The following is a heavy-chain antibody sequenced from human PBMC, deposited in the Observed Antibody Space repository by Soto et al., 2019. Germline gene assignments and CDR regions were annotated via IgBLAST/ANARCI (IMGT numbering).Heavy chain of an antibody. CDR2: ISWNSGSM. V-gene: IGHV3-9*01. D-gene: IGHD2-2*01. CDR3: AKAGGSGYCSSTSCLGYYYMDV. J-gene: IGHJ6*03. CDR1: GFTFDDYA. Sequence: GGSLRLSCAASGFTFDDYAMHWVRQAPGKGLEWVSGISWNSGSMGYADSVKGRFTISRDNAKNSLYLQMNSLRAEDTALYYCAKAGGSGYCSSTSCLGYYYMDVWGKGTTVTVSS.